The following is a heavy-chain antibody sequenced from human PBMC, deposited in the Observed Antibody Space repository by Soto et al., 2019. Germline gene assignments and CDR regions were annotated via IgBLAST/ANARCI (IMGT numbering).Heavy chain of an antibody. V-gene: IGHV4-4*02. CDR2: IYHSGST. D-gene: IGHD3-3*01. Sequence: SETLSLTCAVSSGSISSSNWWSWVRQPPGKGLEWIGEIYHSGSTNYNPSLKSRVTISVGKSKNQFSLKLSSVTAADTALYYFARVGGRDFLPWKNNWFDPRGQGTLVTVSS. J-gene: IGHJ5*02. CDR1: SGSISSSNW. CDR3: ARVGGRDFLPWKNNWFDP.